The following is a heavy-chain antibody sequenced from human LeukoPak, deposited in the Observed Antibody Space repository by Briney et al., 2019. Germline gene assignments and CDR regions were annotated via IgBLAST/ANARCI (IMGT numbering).Heavy chain of an antibody. CDR1: GFTLSSYA. J-gene: IGHJ4*02. V-gene: IGHV3-23*01. Sequence: GGSLRLSCVVSGFTLSSYAMSWVRQAPGKGLEWVAATSSSDSGKYHADSVRGRFTISRDNSKSTLSLQMNSLRAEDTAIYYCATYRQVLLPFESWGQGTLVTVSS. CDR2: TSSSDSGK. D-gene: IGHD2-8*02. CDR3: ATYRQVLLPFES.